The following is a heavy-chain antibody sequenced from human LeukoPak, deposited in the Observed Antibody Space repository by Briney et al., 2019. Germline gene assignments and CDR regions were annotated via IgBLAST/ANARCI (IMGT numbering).Heavy chain of an antibody. CDR2: IIPIFGRA. Sequence: AASVKVSCKASGGTFISYAISWGRQAPGQGNEGMGGIIPIFGRANYAQKFQGRVTITGDESKSTAYMELSSLRSEDTSVYYCARLIVVVPAASHDAFYIWGQGTMVTVSS. V-gene: IGHV1-69*13. J-gene: IGHJ3*02. CDR1: GGTFISYA. CDR3: ARLIVVVPAASHDAFYI. D-gene: IGHD2-2*01.